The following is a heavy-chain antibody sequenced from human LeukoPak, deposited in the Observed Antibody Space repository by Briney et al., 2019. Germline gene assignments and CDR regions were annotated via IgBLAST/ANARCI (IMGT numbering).Heavy chain of an antibody. D-gene: IGHD3-16*01. J-gene: IGHJ4*02. Sequence: ETLSLTCTVSGGSISSSSYYWGWIRQPPGKGLEWVSSISSWTTYIYYADSVKGRFTISRDNAKNSLYLQMNSLRAEDTAVYYCARHSGGGLVSPVDYWGQGTLVTVSS. CDR3: ARHSGGGLVSPVDY. CDR2: ISSWTTYI. CDR1: GGSISSSS. V-gene: IGHV3-21*01.